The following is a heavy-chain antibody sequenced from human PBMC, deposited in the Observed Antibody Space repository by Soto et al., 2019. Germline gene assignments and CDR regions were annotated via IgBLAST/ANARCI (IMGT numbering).Heavy chain of an antibody. J-gene: IGHJ6*02. CDR1: GFSFSRHS. Sequence: GGSPRLLCAAAGFSFSRHSMNWVRKTQGEGLEWVSYTSRSSSTIYYAGPGKGRFTIPRENAKTSLYLQMNSLRDEDTAVYYCARDGTMDPLYYYYYGMDVWGQGTTVTVSS. D-gene: IGHD3-10*01. CDR2: TSRSSSTI. V-gene: IGHV3-48*02. CDR3: ARDGTMDPLYYYYYGMDV.